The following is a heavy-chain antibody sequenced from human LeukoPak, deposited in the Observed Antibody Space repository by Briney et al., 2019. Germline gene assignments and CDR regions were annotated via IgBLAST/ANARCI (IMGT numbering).Heavy chain of an antibody. D-gene: IGHD5-18*01. J-gene: IGHJ4*02. V-gene: IGHV1-18*01. CDR3: ASFVYSYGYDY. CDR2: ISAYNGNT. Sequence: GASVKVSCKASGYTFTSYGISWVRQAPGQGLEWMGWISAYNGNTNYAQKLQGRVTMTADTSTSTAYMELRSLRSDDTAVYYCASFVYSYGYDYWGQGTLVTVSS. CDR1: GYTFTSYG.